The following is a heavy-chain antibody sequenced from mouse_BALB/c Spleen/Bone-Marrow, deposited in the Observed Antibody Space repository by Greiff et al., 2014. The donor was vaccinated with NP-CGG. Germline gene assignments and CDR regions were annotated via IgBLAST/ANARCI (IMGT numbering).Heavy chain of an antibody. CDR3: ARSLYGYDWYFDV. Sequence: EVQLQQSGPELVKPGASVEMSCKASGYTFTSYVMHWVKQKPGQGLEWIGNINPYNDNTKYNEKFKGKATLTSDKSSSTAYMELSSLTSEDSAVYYCARSLYGYDWYFDVWGAGTTVTVSS. D-gene: IGHD2-2*01. V-gene: IGHV1-14*01. J-gene: IGHJ1*01. CDR1: GYTFTSYV. CDR2: INPYNDNT.